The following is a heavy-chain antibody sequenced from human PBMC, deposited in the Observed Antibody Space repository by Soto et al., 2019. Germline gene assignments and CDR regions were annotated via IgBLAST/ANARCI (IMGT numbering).Heavy chain of an antibody. D-gene: IGHD3-22*01. J-gene: IGHJ4*02. CDR2: ISAYNGNT. CDR1: GYTFTSYG. CDR3: ASALYDSSGYYNDYYFEY. Sequence: GDSVKVSCKASGYTFTSYGISWVRQAPGQGLEWMGWISAYNGNTNYAQKLQGRVTMTTDTSTSTAYMELRSLRSDDTAVYYCASALYDSSGYYNDYYFEYWGQGTLVNVS. V-gene: IGHV1-18*01.